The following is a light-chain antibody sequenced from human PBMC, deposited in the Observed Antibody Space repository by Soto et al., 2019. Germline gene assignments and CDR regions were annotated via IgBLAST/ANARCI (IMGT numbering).Light chain of an antibody. CDR1: QRVSSSY. V-gene: IGKV3-20*01. CDR2: GAS. J-gene: IGKJ3*01. Sequence: EMVLTQSPCTLSLSPGERATLSCRASQRVSSSYLAWYQQKPGQTPRLLIYGASNRATSIPDRLSGSGSWTDFYLTISRLEPEDFAVSYCLQVGNSPFTFGNGTKVDVK. CDR3: LQVGNSPFT.